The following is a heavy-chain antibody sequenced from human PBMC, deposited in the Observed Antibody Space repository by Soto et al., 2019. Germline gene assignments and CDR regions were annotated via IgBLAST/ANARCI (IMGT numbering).Heavy chain of an antibody. CDR3: ARHIPSYYYGSWCYYGPYYHYHMDF. CDR2: IYPGDSDT. J-gene: IGHJ6*03. Sequence: PGESLKISCKGSGYSFTSYWIGWVRQMPGKGLEWMGIIYPGDSDTRYSPSFQGQVTISADKSISTAYLQWSSLKASDTAMYYCARHIPSYYYGSWCYYGPYYHYHMDFRGKGTTVTVSS. CDR1: GYSFTSYW. V-gene: IGHV5-51*01. D-gene: IGHD3-10*01.